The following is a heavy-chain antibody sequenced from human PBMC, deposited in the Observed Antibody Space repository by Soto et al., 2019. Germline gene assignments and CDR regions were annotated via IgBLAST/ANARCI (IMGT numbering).Heavy chain of an antibody. J-gene: IGHJ3*02. CDR1: GFTFSSYA. CDR3: ANAGATITFAI. D-gene: IGHD1-26*01. V-gene: IGHV3-23*01. Sequence: LRLSCAAPGFTFSSYAMSWVRQAPGKGLEWVSAISGSGGSTYYADSVKGRFTISRDNSKNTLYLQMNSLRAEDTAVYYCANAGATITFAIWGQGTMVTVSS. CDR2: ISGSGGST.